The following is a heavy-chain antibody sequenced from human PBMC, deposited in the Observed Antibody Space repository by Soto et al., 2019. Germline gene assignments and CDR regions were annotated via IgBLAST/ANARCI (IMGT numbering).Heavy chain of an antibody. CDR3: ARRISSGYYSKSPFDY. CDR2: INPSGGST. Sequence: ASVKVSCKASGYTFTSYYMHWVRQAPGQGLEWMGIINPSGGSTSYAQKFQGRVTMTRDTSTSTVYMELSSLRSEDTAVYYCARRISSGYYSKSPFDYWGQGTLVTVS. J-gene: IGHJ4*02. V-gene: IGHV1-46*01. D-gene: IGHD3-22*01. CDR1: GYTFTSYY.